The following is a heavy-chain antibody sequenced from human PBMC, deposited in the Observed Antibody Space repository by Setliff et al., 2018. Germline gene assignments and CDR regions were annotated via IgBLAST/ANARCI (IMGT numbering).Heavy chain of an antibody. D-gene: IGHD3-10*01. CDR2: IYTDGST. V-gene: IGHV4-61*09. J-gene: IGHJ4*02. CDR3: ARAPGRNIRGDY. Sequence: SETLSLTCTVSGGSLSSDNYWSWIRQPAGKGLEWIGQIYTDGSTNYNPSLKSRVTISVDKSKNQFSLKLSSVTAADTAVYYCARAPGRNIRGDYWGQGALVTVSS. CDR1: GGSLSSDNY.